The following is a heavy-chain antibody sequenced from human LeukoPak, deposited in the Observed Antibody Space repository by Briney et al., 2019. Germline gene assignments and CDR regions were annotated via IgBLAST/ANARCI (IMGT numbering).Heavy chain of an antibody. CDR2: MNPNSGNT. CDR3: ARGLRDSSSSGDY. J-gene: IGHJ4*02. CDR1: GYTFTSYD. Sequence: GASVTVSCKASGYTFTSYDINWVRQATGQGLEWMGWMNPNSGNTGYAQKFQGRVTITRNTSISTAYMELSSLRSEDTAVYYCARGLRDSSSSGDYWGQGTLVTVSS. D-gene: IGHD6-6*01. V-gene: IGHV1-8*03.